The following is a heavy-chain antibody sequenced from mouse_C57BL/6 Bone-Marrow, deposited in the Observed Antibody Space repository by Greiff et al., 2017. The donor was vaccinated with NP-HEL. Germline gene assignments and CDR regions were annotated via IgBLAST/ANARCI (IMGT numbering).Heavy chain of an antibody. J-gene: IGHJ3*01. CDR2: IYPGDGDT. CDR3: ARSGDDGNRFAD. CDR1: GYAFSSSW. D-gene: IGHD2-2*01. V-gene: IGHV1-82*01. Sequence: VQRVESGPELVKPGASVKISCKASGYAFSSSWMNWVKQRPGKGLEWIGRIYPGDGDTNYNGKFKGKATLTADKSSSTAYMQLSSLTSEDSAVYFCARSGDDGNRFADWGQGTLGTVSS.